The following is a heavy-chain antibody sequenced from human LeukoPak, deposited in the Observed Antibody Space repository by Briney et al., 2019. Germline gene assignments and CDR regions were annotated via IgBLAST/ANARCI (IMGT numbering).Heavy chain of an antibody. V-gene: IGHV3-9*01. CDR1: GFTFDDYA. Sequence: GRSLRLSCAASGFTFDDYAMHWVRQAPGKGLEWVSGISWNSGSIGYADSVKGRFTISRDNAKNSLYLQMNSLRAEDTALYYSATCQEYYYYGMDVWGQGTTVTVSS. J-gene: IGHJ6*02. CDR3: ATCQEYYYYGMDV. CDR2: ISWNSGSI.